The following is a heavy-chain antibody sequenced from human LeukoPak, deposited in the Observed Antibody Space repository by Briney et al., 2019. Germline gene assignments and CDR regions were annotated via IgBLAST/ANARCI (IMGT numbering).Heavy chain of an antibody. CDR3: ARARIAVAGPFDY. J-gene: IGHJ4*02. CDR1: GFTFSSYE. CDR2: ISSSGSTI. V-gene: IGHV3-48*03. D-gene: IGHD6-19*01. Sequence: GGSLRLSCAASGFTFSSYEMNWVRQAPGKGLEWVSYISSSGSTIYYADSVKGRFTISRDNAKNSLYLQMNSLRAEDTAVYYCARARIAVAGPFDYWGQGTLVTVSS.